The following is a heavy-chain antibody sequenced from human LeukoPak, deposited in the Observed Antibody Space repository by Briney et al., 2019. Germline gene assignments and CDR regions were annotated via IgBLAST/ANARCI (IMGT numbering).Heavy chain of an antibody. Sequence: GGSLRLSCAASGFTFTNYAMSWVRQAPGKGLEWVSSISGSGDSTYYAAFVKGRFTISRDNSENTLYLQMNSLRAEDTAVYYCARRAASATLDYWGQGTLVTVSS. CDR1: GFTFTNYA. J-gene: IGHJ4*02. D-gene: IGHD6-25*01. CDR3: ARRAASATLDY. CDR2: ISGSGDST. V-gene: IGHV3-23*01.